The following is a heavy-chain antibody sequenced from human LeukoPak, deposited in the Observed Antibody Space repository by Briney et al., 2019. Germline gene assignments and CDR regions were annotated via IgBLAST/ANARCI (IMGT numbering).Heavy chain of an antibody. J-gene: IGHJ4*02. CDR3: ARGKQWLVGSFDY. V-gene: IGHV1-2*02. Sequence: ASVKVSCKASGYTFTGYYMPWVRQAPGQGLEWMGWINPNSGGTNYAQKFQGRVTMTRDTSISTAYMELSRLRSDDTAVYYCARGKQWLVGSFDYWGQGTLVTVSS. CDR2: INPNSGGT. CDR1: GYTFTGYY. D-gene: IGHD6-19*01.